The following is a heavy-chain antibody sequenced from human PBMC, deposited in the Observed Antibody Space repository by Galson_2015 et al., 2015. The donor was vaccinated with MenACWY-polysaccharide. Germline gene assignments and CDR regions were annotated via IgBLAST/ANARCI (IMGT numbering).Heavy chain of an antibody. D-gene: IGHD6-19*01. Sequence: SLRLSCAASGFTFISYSMNWVRQAPGKGLEWVSSISSSSSYIYYADSVKGRFTISRDNAKNSLYLQMNSLRAEDTAVYYCARDLGAVAVPFDYWGQGTLVTVSS. J-gene: IGHJ4*02. V-gene: IGHV3-21*01. CDR3: ARDLGAVAVPFDY. CDR1: GFTFISYS. CDR2: ISSSSSYI.